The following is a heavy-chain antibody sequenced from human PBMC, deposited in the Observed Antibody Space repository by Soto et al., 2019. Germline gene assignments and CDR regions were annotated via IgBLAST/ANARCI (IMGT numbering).Heavy chain of an antibody. CDR1: GGSISSYY. CDR2: IYTSGST. V-gene: IGHV4-4*07. Sequence: QVQLQESGPGLVKPSETLSLTCTVSGGSISSYYWSWIRQPAGKGLEWIGRIYTSGSTNYNPSLKSRVTMSVDTSKNQFSLKLSSVTAADTAVYYCARDLTTVTTSYVHPWGQGTLVTVSS. D-gene: IGHD4-17*01. CDR3: ARDLTTVTTSYVHP. J-gene: IGHJ5*02.